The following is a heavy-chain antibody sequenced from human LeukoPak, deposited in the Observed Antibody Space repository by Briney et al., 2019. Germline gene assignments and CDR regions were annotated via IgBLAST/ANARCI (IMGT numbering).Heavy chain of an antibody. V-gene: IGHV4-4*07. CDR1: GGSISSYY. Sequence: SETLSLTCTVSGGSISSYYWSWIRQPAGKGLEWIGRIYTSGSTNYNPSLKSRVTMPVDTSKNQFSLKLSSVTAADTAVYYCARVGGSSSRYGMDVWGQETTVTVSS. D-gene: IGHD6-6*01. CDR3: ARVGGSSSRYGMDV. CDR2: IYTSGST. J-gene: IGHJ6*02.